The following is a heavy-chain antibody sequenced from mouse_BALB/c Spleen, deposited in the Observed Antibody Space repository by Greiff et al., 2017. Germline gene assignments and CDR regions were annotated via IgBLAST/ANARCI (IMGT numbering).Heavy chain of an antibody. CDR2: ISYDGSN. J-gene: IGHJ2*01. CDR1: GYSITSGYY. CDR3: ARGTTTVVARYFDY. D-gene: IGHD1-1*01. Sequence: QQSGPGLVKPSQSLSLTCSVTGYSITSGYYWNWIRQFPGNKLEWMGYISYDGSNNYNPSLKNRISITRDTSKNQFFLKLNSVTTEDTATYYCARGTTTVVARYFDYWGQGTTLTVSS. V-gene: IGHV3-6*02.